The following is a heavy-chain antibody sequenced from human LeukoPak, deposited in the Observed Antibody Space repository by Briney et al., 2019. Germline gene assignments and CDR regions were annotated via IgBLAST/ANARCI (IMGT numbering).Heavy chain of an antibody. J-gene: IGHJ6*02. D-gene: IGHD4-17*01. CDR1: GFTFSSYA. V-gene: IGHV3-23*01. Sequence: GGSLRLSCAASGFTFSSYAMSWVRQAPGKGLEWVSAISGSGGSTYYADSVKGRFTISRDNSKNTLYLQKNSLRAEDTAVYYCAKDGSYGDYGDYYYYGMDVWGQGTTVTVSS. CDR2: ISGSGGST. CDR3: AKDGSYGDYGDYYYYGMDV.